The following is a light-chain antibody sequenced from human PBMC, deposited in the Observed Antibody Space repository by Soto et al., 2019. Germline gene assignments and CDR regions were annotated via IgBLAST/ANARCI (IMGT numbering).Light chain of an antibody. CDR1: QSISSW. J-gene: IGKJ1*01. CDR3: QQYGISPRT. CDR2: KAS. V-gene: IGKV1-5*03. Sequence: IQRTHSPSPMSASVEDRFTITCRASQSISSWLAWYQQKPGKAPKLLIYKASTLKSGVPSRFSGSGSGTEFTLTISSLQPDDFAVYYCQQYGISPRTFGQGTKVDIK.